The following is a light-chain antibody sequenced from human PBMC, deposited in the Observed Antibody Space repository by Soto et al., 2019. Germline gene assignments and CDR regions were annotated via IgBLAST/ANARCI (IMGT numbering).Light chain of an antibody. J-gene: IGKJ1*01. CDR2: DAS. CDR3: QQYDSYASGP. CDR1: QALXSG. Sequence: IRLTQSASPLSASVGERAPITCRASQALXSGLVWYQQKPGKAPKVLTXDASSLKTVVPSRFRGSGSGREFTLTISNLQPADFATYYCQQYDSYASGPFGQGTKVDIK. V-gene: IGKV1-5*01.